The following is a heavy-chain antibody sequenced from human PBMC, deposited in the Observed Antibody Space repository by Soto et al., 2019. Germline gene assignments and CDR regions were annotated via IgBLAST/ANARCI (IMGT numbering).Heavy chain of an antibody. CDR3: AKEGYAAAAGNSFDY. D-gene: IGHD6-13*01. CDR2: IYYSGST. Sequence: PSDTLSLTCAVSGGSISSGGYSWSWIRQPPGKGLEWIGYIYYSGSTYYNPSLKSRVTISVDRSKNQFSLKLSSVTAADTAVYYYAKEGYAAAAGNSFDYWGQGTPVTVSS. J-gene: IGHJ4*02. CDR1: GGSISSGGYS. V-gene: IGHV4-30-2*01.